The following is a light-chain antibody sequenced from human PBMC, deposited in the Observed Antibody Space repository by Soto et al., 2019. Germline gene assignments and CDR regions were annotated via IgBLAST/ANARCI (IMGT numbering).Light chain of an antibody. V-gene: IGKV2-24*01. CDR3: IQCTQFPLT. Sequence: DIVMTQSPLSSPVTLGQPASISCRSSQSLIHRDGNTYLSWLHQRPGQPPRLIIYKISNRFSGVPDRVSGNGAGTDFTLTISRVEAEDVGVYYCIQCTQFPLTFGGGPRVEI. CDR2: KIS. J-gene: IGKJ4*01. CDR1: QSLIHRDGNTY.